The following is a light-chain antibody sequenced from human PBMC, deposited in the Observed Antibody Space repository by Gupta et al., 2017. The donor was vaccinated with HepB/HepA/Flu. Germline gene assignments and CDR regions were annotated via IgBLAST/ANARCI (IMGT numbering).Light chain of an antibody. J-gene: IGKJ4*01. Sequence: IHLTQSPSFLSASVGDRVTITCRASQGINRFLAWYQQKPGNAPKRLIYAASVLQSGVPSRFSGSGSGTEFTLTISSLQPEDFGTYYCQQVNTSPLTFGGGTKVEIK. CDR1: QGINRF. V-gene: IGKV1-9*01. CDR2: AAS. CDR3: QQVNTSPLT.